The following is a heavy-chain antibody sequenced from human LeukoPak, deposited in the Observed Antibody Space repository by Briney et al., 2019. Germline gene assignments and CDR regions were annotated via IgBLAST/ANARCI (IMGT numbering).Heavy chain of an antibody. CDR1: GGSFSGYY. D-gene: IGHD3-9*01. Sequence: PSETLSLTCAVYGGSFSGYYWSWIRQPPGKGLEWIGEINHSGNTNYNPSLKSRVTILVDTSKNQFSLKLSSVTAADTAVYYCARVNRGGTTGYFYYNMDVWGKGTTVTVSS. J-gene: IGHJ6*03. V-gene: IGHV4-34*01. CDR2: INHSGNT. CDR3: ARVNRGGTTGYFYYNMDV.